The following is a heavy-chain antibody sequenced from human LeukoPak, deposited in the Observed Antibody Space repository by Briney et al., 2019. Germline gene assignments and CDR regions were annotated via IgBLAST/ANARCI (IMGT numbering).Heavy chain of an antibody. Sequence: SQTLSLTCAISGDSVSSNSASWNWIRQSPSRGLEWLGRTYYRSKWYNDYAVSVKSRIAINPDTSKNHFSLHLNSVTPEDTAVYYCARDLDYSKYVRFDSWGQGMLVTVSS. CDR2: TYYRSKWYN. J-gene: IGHJ4*02. CDR3: ARDLDYSKYVRFDS. V-gene: IGHV6-1*01. CDR1: GDSVSSNSAS. D-gene: IGHD4-11*01.